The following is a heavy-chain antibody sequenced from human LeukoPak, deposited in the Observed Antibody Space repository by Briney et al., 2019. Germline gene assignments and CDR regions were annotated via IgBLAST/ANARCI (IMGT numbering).Heavy chain of an antibody. CDR3: ARYADYYDSRGFDY. CDR1: GGSISSSSYY. CDR2: IYYSGST. J-gene: IGHJ4*02. V-gene: IGHV4-39*07. Sequence: SETLSLTCTVSGGSISSSSYYWGWIRQPPGKGLEWIGSIYYSGSTYYNPSLKSRVTISADTSKNQFSLKLSSVTAADTAVYYCARYADYYDSRGFDYWGQGTLVTVSS. D-gene: IGHD3-22*01.